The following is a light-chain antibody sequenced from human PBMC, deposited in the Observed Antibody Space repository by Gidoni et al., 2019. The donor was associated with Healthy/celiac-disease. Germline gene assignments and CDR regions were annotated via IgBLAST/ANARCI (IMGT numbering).Light chain of an antibody. CDR3: QQYGSSPSII. V-gene: IGKV3-20*01. CDR1: QSASSSY. J-gene: IGKJ5*01. CDR2: GAS. Sequence: EIVLTQSPGTLSLSPGERATLSCRASQSASSSYLAWYQQKPGQAPRLLIYGASSRATGIPDRFSGSGSGTDFTLTISRLEPEDFAVYYCQQYGSSPSIIFGQGTRLEIK.